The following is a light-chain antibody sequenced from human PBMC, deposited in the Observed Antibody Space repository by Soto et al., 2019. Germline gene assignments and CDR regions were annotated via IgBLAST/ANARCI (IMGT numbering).Light chain of an antibody. V-gene: IGLV1-40*01. CDR2: ANI. Sequence: QSVLTQPPSVSGAPGQRVTISCTGSSSNIGANYDVHWYQSLPGTAPKLLIYANINRPSGVPDRFSGSKSGTSASLAITGLQAEDEADYYCQSYDNSLSGSYVFGAGTKVTV. CDR3: QSYDNSLSGSYV. CDR1: SSNIGANYD. J-gene: IGLJ1*01.